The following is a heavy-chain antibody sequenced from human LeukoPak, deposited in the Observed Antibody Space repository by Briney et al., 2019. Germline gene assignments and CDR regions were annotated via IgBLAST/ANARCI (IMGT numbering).Heavy chain of an antibody. Sequence: ASVKVSCKVSGSTLTELSIHWVRQAPGKGLEWVGGLDPEDGEILYAQRFQGRVTMTEDTSTDTAYMDLSSLTSDDTAVYYCATEEAGSFPAFDCWGQGTRVTVSS. CDR2: LDPEDGEI. CDR3: ATEEAGSFPAFDC. CDR1: GSTLTELS. J-gene: IGHJ4*02. D-gene: IGHD1-26*01. V-gene: IGHV1-24*01.